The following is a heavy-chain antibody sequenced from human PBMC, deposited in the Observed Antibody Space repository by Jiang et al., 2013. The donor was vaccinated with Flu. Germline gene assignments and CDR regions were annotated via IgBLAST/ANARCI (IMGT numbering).Heavy chain of an antibody. J-gene: IGHJ5*02. CDR3: AHRFHYYDFWSGSNNWFDP. V-gene: IGHV2-5*01. CDR2: IYWNDDK. D-gene: IGHD3-3*01. Sequence: KPTQTLTLTCTFSGFSFSTSGVGVGWIRQPPGKALEWLALIYWNDDKRYSPSLKSRLTITKDTSKNQVVLTMTNMDPVDTATYYCAHRFHYYDFWSGSNNWFDPWGQGTLVTVSS. CDR1: GFSFSTSGVG.